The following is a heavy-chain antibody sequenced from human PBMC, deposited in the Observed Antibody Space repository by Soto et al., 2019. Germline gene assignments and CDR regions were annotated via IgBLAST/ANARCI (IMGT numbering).Heavy chain of an antibody. V-gene: IGHV4-4*02. CDR1: GGSISSSNW. D-gene: IGHD3-16*02. CDR3: AGDWRYRCNSDAFDI. Sequence: QVQLQESGPGLVKPSGTLSLTCAVSGGSISSSNWWSWARQPPGKGLEWIGEIYHSGSTNYNPSLKSRVTISVDKTQNQFSLKLSSVTAADTAVYYCAGDWRYRCNSDAFDIWGQGTMVTVSS. CDR2: IYHSGST. J-gene: IGHJ3*02.